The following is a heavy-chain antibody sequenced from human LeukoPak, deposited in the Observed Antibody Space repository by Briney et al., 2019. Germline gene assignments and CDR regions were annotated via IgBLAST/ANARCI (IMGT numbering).Heavy chain of an antibody. V-gene: IGHV3-13*01. D-gene: IGHD5/OR15-5a*01. CDR2: IGLAGDT. J-gene: IGHJ3*02. CDR3: IRGGIQVSGIDAFDI. CDR1: GFTFSSYD. Sequence: GGSLRLSCAASGFTFSSYDMHWVRQAPGRGLEWVSAIGLAGDTYYPDSVKGRFPISREYAKNSMHLQMNSLKDGDTAVYYCIRGGIQVSGIDAFDIWGQGTVVTVSS.